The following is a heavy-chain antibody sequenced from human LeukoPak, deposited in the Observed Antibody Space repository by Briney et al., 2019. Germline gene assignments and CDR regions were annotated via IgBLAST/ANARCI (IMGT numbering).Heavy chain of an antibody. CDR1: GYTFTYYA. V-gene: IGHV1-2*02. J-gene: IGHJ4*02. Sequence: ASVKVSCKASGYTFTYYAMHWVRQAPGQRLQWMGWITPGGGTNYPQKFQGRVAITWDTSITTAYMDLSRLTSDDTAVYYCARDRYGDGFAHFDYWGQGALVTVSS. CDR3: ARDRYGDGFAHFDY. D-gene: IGHD5-24*01. CDR2: ITPGGGT.